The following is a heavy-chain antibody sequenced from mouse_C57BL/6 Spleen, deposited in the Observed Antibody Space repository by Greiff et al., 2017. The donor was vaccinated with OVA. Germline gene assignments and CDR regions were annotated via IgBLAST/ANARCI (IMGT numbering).Heavy chain of an antibody. Sequence: QVQLQQSGAELARPGASVKLSCKASGYTFTSYGISWVKQRTGQGLEWIGEIYPRSGNTYYNEKFKGKATLTADKSSSTAYMELRSLTSEDSAVYFCALYDGYYDFDYWGQGTTLTVSS. D-gene: IGHD2-3*01. CDR3: ALYDGYYDFDY. J-gene: IGHJ2*01. CDR1: GYTFTSYG. V-gene: IGHV1-81*01. CDR2: IYPRSGNT.